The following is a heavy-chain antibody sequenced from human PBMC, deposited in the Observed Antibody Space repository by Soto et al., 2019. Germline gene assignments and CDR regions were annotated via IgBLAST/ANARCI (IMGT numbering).Heavy chain of an antibody. D-gene: IGHD6-6*01. J-gene: IGHJ4*02. V-gene: IGHV3-23*01. CDR3: AKSSVMGSSRPHYFAY. CDR1: GFTFSSYA. Sequence: GGSLRLSCAASGFTFSSYAMSWVRQAPGKGLEWVSAISGSGGSTYYADSVKGRFTISRDNSKNTLYLQMNSLRAEDTAVYYCAKSSVMGSSRPHYFAYWGQGTLVTVSS. CDR2: ISGSGGST.